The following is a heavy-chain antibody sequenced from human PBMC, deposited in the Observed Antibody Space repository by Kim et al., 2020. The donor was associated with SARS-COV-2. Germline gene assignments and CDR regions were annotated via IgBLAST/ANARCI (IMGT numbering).Heavy chain of an antibody. CDR1: GYTFTTYA. CDR3: ARDRDYYGSGNLDY. D-gene: IGHD3-10*01. J-gene: IGHJ4*02. Sequence: ASVKVSCKSSGYTFTTYAMHWVRQAPGQRLEWMGWINAGNGNTKYSQKFQGRVTITRDTSANTAYMEVSSLRSEDTAVYYCARDRDYYGSGNLDYWGQRTLVTVSS. V-gene: IGHV1-3*01. CDR2: INAGNGNT.